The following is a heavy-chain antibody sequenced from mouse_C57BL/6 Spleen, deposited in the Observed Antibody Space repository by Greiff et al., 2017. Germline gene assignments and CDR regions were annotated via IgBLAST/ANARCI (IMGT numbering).Heavy chain of an antibody. D-gene: IGHD1-1*01. Sequence: QVQLQQPGAELVKPGASVKLSCKASGYTFTSYWMHWVKQRPGRGLEWIGRIDPNSGCTKYNEQFKSKATLTVDKPSSPAYMQLSSLTSEDSAVYYCARYGGYGSSHWYFDVWGTGTTVTVSS. V-gene: IGHV1-72*01. CDR1: GYTFTSYW. J-gene: IGHJ1*03. CDR3: ARYGGYGSSHWYFDV. CDR2: IDPNSGCT.